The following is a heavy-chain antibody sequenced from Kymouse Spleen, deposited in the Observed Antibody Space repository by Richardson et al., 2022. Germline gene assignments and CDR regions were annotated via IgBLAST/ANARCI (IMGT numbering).Heavy chain of an antibody. D-gene: IGHD4-17*01. J-gene: IGHJ4*02. Sequence: QVQLVESGGGVVQPGRSLRLSCAASGFTFSSYGMHWVRQAPGKGLEWVAVISYDGSNKYYADSVKGRFTISRDNSKNTLYLQMNSLRAEDTAVYYCAKEGGDYLYYFDYWGQGTLVTVSS. V-gene: IGHV3-30*18. CDR3: AKEGGDYLYYFDY. CDR2: ISYDGSNK. CDR1: GFTFSSYG.